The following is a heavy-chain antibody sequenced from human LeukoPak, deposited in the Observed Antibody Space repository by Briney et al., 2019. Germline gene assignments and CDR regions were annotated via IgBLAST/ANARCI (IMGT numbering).Heavy chain of an antibody. V-gene: IGHV3-23*01. CDR1: GFSFSSYA. J-gene: IGHJ4*02. CDR2: ISDTGATT. CDR3: AKDTSIGRYCTNGVCSPFDY. Sequence: GGSLRLSCAASGFSFSSYAMSWVRQAPGKGLEWVSAISDTGATTYDADSVKGRFTISRDNSRSTLYLQMNSLRAEDTALYYCAKDTSIGRYCTNGVCSPFDYWGQGTLVTVSS. D-gene: IGHD2-8*01.